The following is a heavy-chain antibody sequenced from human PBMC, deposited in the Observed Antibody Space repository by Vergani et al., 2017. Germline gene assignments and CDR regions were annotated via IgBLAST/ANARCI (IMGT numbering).Heavy chain of an antibody. CDR3: ARGVRWFTDYYYYMDV. J-gene: IGHJ6*03. V-gene: IGHV4-34*01. CDR1: GGSFSGYY. D-gene: IGHD3-10*01. CDR2: INHSGST. Sequence: QVQLQQWGAGLLKPSETLSLTCAVYGGSFSGYYWSWIRQPPGKGLEWIGEINHSGSTNYNPSLKSRVTISVDTSKNQFSLKLSSVTAADTAVYYCARGVRWFTDYYYYMDVWGKGTTVTVSS.